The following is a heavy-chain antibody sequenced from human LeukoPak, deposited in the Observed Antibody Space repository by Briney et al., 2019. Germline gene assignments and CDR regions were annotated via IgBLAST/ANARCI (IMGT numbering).Heavy chain of an antibody. V-gene: IGHV3-23*01. D-gene: IGHD2-15*01. CDR2: MSGSGGST. Sequence: GGSLRPSCAASGFTLSSYAMRWVRQAPGKGLEWVSPMSGSGGSTYYADSVKGRFTSSRDNSKNTLYLQMNSLRAEDTAVYYCAKALSRGYSPFDYWGEGTLVTVSS. J-gene: IGHJ4*02. CDR1: GFTLSSYA. CDR3: AKALSRGYSPFDY.